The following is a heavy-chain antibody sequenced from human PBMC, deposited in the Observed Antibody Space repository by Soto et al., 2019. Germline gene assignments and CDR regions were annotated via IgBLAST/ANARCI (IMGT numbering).Heavy chain of an antibody. V-gene: IGHV3-74*01. CDR1: GFTFSTYW. CDR2: INSDGSTT. CDR3: ASDADYDMGV. J-gene: IGHJ6*02. Sequence: EVQLVESGGGLVQPGGSLRLSCVASGFTFSTYWMHWVRQAPGKGLVWVSRINSDGSTTNYADSVKGRFTISRDNAKNTLYLQMNRLRAEDTAVYYCASDADYDMGVWGRGTTVTVSS.